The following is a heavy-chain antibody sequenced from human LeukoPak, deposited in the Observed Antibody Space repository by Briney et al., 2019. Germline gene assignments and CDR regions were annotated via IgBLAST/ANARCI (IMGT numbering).Heavy chain of an antibody. CDR3: AREYSSSSGELGYFDY. D-gene: IGHD6-6*01. Sequence: GGSLRLSCAASGFTVSSNYMSWVRQAPGKGLERVSVIYSGGSTYYADSVKGRFTISRHNSKNTLYLQMNSLRAEDTAVYYCAREYSSSSGELGYFDYWGQGTLVTVSS. CDR2: IYSGGST. CDR1: GFTVSSNY. J-gene: IGHJ4*02. V-gene: IGHV3-53*04.